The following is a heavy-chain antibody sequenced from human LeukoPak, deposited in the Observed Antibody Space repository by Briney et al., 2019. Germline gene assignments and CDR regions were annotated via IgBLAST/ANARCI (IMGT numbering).Heavy chain of an antibody. CDR3: ASGPRPFDY. V-gene: IGHV4-39*01. CDR2: IYYSGST. CDR1: GGSISRSSYY. Sequence: PSETLSLTCSVSGGSISRSSYYWGWIRQPPGKGLEWIGSIYYSGSTYYNPSLKSRVTISVDTSKNQFSLKLSSVTAADTAVYCCASGPRPFDYWGQGTLVTVSS. J-gene: IGHJ4*02.